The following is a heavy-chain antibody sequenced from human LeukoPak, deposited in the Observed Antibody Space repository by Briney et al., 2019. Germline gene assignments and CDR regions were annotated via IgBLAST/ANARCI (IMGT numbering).Heavy chain of an antibody. CDR3: ARDTSFNYGTHAMDV. D-gene: IGHD3-10*01. CDR2: ISGSGVNT. Sequence: GGSLRLSCAASGFTFDNYAMNWVRQAPGKGLEWVLGISGSGVNTYYADSVKGRFTISRDYSKNTLYLQLNSLRGGDTAIYYCARDTSFNYGTHAMDVWGQGTTVTVSS. J-gene: IGHJ6*02. V-gene: IGHV3-23*01. CDR1: GFTFDNYA.